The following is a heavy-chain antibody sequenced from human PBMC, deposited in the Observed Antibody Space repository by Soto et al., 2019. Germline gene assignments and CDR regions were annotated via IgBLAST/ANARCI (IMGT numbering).Heavy chain of an antibody. CDR2: IKSKTDGGTT. CDR3: TTPTKYYYYGMDV. Sequence: PGGSLSLSCAASGFTFSNAWMNWVRQAPGKGLEWVGRIKSKTDGGTTDYAAPVKGRFTISRDDSKNTLYLQMNSLKTEDTAVYYCTTPTKYYYYGMDVWGQGTTVTVSS. CDR1: GFTFSNAW. V-gene: IGHV3-15*07. D-gene: IGHD2-2*01. J-gene: IGHJ6*02.